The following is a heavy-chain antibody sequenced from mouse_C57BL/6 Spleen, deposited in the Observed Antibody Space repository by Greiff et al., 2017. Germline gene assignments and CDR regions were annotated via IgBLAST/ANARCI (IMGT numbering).Heavy chain of an antibody. Sequence: VQLVESGADLAKPGASVKLSCKASGYTFTSYWMHWVKQRPGQGLEWIGYINPSSGYTKYNQKFKDKATLTADKYSSTAYMQPSSLAYEDSAVYYCAKGPYDSSFDYWGQGTTLTVSS. J-gene: IGHJ2*01. D-gene: IGHD2-4*01. CDR2: INPSSGYT. CDR1: GYTFTSYW. CDR3: AKGPYDSSFDY. V-gene: IGHV1-7*01.